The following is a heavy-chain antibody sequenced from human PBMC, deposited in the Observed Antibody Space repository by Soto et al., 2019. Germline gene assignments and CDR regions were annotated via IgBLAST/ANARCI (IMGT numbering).Heavy chain of an antibody. D-gene: IGHD2-21*02. Sequence: QVYLVQSGAEVKKPGSSVKISCKASGGIFSSNTINWVRQAAGQGLEWMGEIIPLFGTANYAEKFQGRVTITADKSTKTEYMELTSLRSEDTAVYYCASKAACGGDCYALDSWGQGTLVTVSS. CDR1: GGIFSSNT. J-gene: IGHJ4*02. CDR3: ASKAACGGDCYALDS. CDR2: IIPLFGTA. V-gene: IGHV1-69*06.